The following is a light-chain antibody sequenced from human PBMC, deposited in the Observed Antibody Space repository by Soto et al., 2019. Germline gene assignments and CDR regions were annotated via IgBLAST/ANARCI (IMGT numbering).Light chain of an antibody. CDR3: QRYNNWPLT. CDR1: QNIYSN. J-gene: IGKJ4*01. V-gene: IGKV3-15*01. Sequence: IVMTQSPATLSVSPGERATLSCRASQNIYSNIAWYQQRPGQAPRLLIYDTSTRATGVPARFSGSRSGTEFTLTINSLQSEDFAVYYCQRYNNWPLTFGGGTKVESK. CDR2: DTS.